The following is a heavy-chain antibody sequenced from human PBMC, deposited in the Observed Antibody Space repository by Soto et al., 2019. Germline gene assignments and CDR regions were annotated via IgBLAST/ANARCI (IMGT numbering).Heavy chain of an antibody. V-gene: IGHV1-2*02. CDR2: SNPNSGDT. J-gene: IGHJ6*02. CDR1: GYTFTGYY. CDR3: AKGGAIVAAGTRVYLYNAMDV. D-gene: IGHD1-26*01. Sequence: QVQLVQSGTEVKRPGDSVKVSCKASGYTFTGYYVHWLRQAPGQGLEWMGCSNPNSGDTYLAQRFQGRVTMNRDTSIGTAYMELRGLTSDDTAEYYCAKGGAIVAAGTRVYLYNAMDVWGQGTTVTVSS.